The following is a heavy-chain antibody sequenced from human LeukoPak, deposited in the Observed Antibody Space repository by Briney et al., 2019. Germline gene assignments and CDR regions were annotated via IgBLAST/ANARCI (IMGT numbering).Heavy chain of an antibody. J-gene: IGHJ4*02. CDR3: ARRSVAYSYDSSGYSPVYYFDY. D-gene: IGHD3-22*01. V-gene: IGHV4-34*01. Sequence: PSETLSLTCAVYGGSFRGYYWSRIRQPPGKGLEWIGEINHSGSTNYNPSLKRRVTISVDTSKNQFSLKLSSVTAADTSVYYCARRSVAYSYDSSGYSPVYYFDYWGQGTLVTVSS. CDR1: GGSFRGYY. CDR2: INHSGST.